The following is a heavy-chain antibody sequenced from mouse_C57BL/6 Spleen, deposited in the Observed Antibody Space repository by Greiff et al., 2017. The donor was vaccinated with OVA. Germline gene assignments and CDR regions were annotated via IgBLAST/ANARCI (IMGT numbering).Heavy chain of an antibody. Sequence: QVQLQQPGAELVRPGSSVKLSCKASGYTFTSYWMHWVKQRPIQGLEWIGNIDPSDSETHYNQKFKDKAALTVDKSSSTAYMQLSSLTSEDSAVYYCARGGYVGFAYWGQGTLVTVSA. CDR2: IDPSDSET. D-gene: IGHD3-1*01. CDR1: GYTFTSYW. J-gene: IGHJ3*01. CDR3: ARGGYVGFAY. V-gene: IGHV1-52*01.